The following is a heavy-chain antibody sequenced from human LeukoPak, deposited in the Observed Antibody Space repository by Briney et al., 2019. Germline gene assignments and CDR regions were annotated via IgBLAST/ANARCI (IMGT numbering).Heavy chain of an antibody. CDR1: RLTVSSSY. V-gene: IGHV3-66*02. D-gene: IGHD3-22*01. Sequence: SGGSLRLSCAASRLTVSSSYMGWVRQAPGKGLEWVSVLYSDGTTYYSDSVKGRFTISRDNSQNTLYLQLDSLRAEDTAVYYYARLYDRSAYGAFDIWGQGTMVTVSS. J-gene: IGHJ3*02. CDR3: ARLYDRSAYGAFDI. CDR2: LYSDGTT.